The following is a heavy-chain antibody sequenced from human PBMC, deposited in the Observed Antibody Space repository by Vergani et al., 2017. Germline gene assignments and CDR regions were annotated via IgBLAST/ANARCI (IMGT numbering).Heavy chain of an antibody. V-gene: IGHV3-73*02. CDR3: TSGGLYVGPTERYFDY. Sequence: EELLVQSGGGLVQPGGSLKLSCVASGFTFSGHAIPWVRQSSGKGLEWLGRIRSKANDYATEYSVWVSGRFTITRDDSTYTAYLQLQNLRLDDTAVYYCTSGGLYVGPTERYFDYWGQGSLVTVSS. CDR1: GFTFSGHA. CDR2: IRSKANDYAT. D-gene: IGHD2-15*01. J-gene: IGHJ4*02.